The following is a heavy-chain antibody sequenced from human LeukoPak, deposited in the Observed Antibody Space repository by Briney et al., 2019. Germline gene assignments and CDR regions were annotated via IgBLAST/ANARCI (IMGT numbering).Heavy chain of an antibody. Sequence: GGSLRLSCAASGFTFSSYAMSCVRQAPGKGLEWVSAISGSGGSTYYAEAVKGRFTISRDNSKNTLYLQRNSLRAEDTAVYYCAKAPFGAVAGMGVDYWGQGTLVTVSS. CDR2: ISGSGGST. V-gene: IGHV3-23*01. J-gene: IGHJ4*02. D-gene: IGHD6-19*01. CDR1: GFTFSSYA. CDR3: AKAPFGAVAGMGVDY.